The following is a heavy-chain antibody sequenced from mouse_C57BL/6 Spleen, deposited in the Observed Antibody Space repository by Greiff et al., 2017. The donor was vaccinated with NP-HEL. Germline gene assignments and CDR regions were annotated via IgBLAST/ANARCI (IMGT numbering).Heavy chain of an antibody. CDR3: TSFITTVVASG. CDR2: IDPEDGDT. CDR1: GFNITDYY. J-gene: IGHJ3*01. D-gene: IGHD1-1*01. V-gene: IGHV14-1*01. Sequence: EVQLQQSGAELVRPGASVKLSCTASGFNITDYYMHWVKQRPEQGLEWIGRIDPEDGDTEYAPKFQGKATMTADTSSNTAYLQLSSLTSEDTAVYYCTSFITTVVASGWGQGTLVTVSA.